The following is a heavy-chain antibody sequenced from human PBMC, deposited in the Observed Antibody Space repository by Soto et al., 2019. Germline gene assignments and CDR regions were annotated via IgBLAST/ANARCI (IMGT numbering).Heavy chain of an antibody. CDR3: ARQHSTSSDYYGLDV. J-gene: IGHJ6*02. CDR2: TYYRSKWHN. V-gene: IGHV6-1*01. Sequence: SQTLSLTCVISGDSVSINTAAWNWIRQSPSRGLEWLGRTYYRSKWHNDYEVSVKSRISVNPDTSKNQFSLQLNSVTPEDTAVYYCARQHSTSSDYYGLDVWGQGTTVTVSS. D-gene: IGHD6-6*01. CDR1: GDSVSINTAA.